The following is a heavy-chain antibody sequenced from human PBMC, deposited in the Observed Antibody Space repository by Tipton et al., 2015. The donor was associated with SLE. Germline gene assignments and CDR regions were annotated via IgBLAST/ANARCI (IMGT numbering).Heavy chain of an antibody. D-gene: IGHD3-9*01. CDR2: ISYDGSNK. CDR3: AWKDLLTGAFAS. CDR1: GFTFSSNA. J-gene: IGHJ4*02. V-gene: IGHV3-30*04. Sequence: SLRLSCAASGFTFSSNAMHWVRQAPGKGLEWVAVISYDGSNKYYADSVKGRFTISRDNSKNTLFLQMNSLRVEDTAVYYCAWKDLLTGAFASRAQGTQVTVSS.